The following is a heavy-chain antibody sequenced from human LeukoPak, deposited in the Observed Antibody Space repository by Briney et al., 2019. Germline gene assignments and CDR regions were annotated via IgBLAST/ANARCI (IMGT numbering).Heavy chain of an antibody. CDR1: GDSVSRPY. J-gene: IGHJ4*02. D-gene: IGHD2-15*01. Sequence: PSETLSLTCSVSGDSVSRPYWSWIRQPPGRGLEWMGYIQSSGIINYNPSLKSRVTIAVDTSKNQISLSLHSVTAADTAIYYCTKNAGRGRTNDFWGQGTLFTVSS. CDR3: TKNAGRGRTNDF. V-gene: IGHV4-59*02. CDR2: IQSSGII.